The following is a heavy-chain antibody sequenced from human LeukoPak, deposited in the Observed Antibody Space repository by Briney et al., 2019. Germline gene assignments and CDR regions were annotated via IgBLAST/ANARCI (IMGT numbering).Heavy chain of an antibody. Sequence: GGSLRLSCAASGFTFSSYWMSWVRQAPGKGLEWVANIKQDGSEKYYVDSVKGRFTISRDNAKNSLYLQMNSLRAEDTAVYYCARVSEGVRVVVVACFDYWGQGTLVTVSS. CDR1: GFTFSSYW. D-gene: IGHD2-15*01. J-gene: IGHJ4*02. CDR2: IKQDGSEK. CDR3: ARVSEGVRVVVVACFDY. V-gene: IGHV3-7*01.